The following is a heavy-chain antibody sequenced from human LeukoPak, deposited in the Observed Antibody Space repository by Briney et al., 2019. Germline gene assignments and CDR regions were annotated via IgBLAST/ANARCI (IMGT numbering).Heavy chain of an antibody. J-gene: IGHJ6*02. D-gene: IGHD3-10*01. CDR2: ISWNSGSI. CDR3: AKTGSSYGSGSYYRTTYYYYGMDV. V-gene: IGHV3-9*01. Sequence: GGSLRLSCAASGFTFDDYAMHWVRQAPGKGLEWVSGISWNSGSIGYADSVKGRFTISRDNAKNSLYLQMNSLRAEDTALYYCAKTGSSYGSGSYYRTTYYYYGMDVWGQGTTVTVSS. CDR1: GFTFDDYA.